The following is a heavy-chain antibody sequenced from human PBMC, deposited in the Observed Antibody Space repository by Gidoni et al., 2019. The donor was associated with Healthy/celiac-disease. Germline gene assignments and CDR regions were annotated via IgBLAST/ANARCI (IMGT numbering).Heavy chain of an antibody. CDR3: AHSGVYYYDSSGYYYRDY. J-gene: IGHJ4*02. CDR2: IYWDDDK. CDR1: GFSLSTSGVG. Sequence: QITLKESGPTLVKPTQTLTLTCTFSGFSLSTSGVGVGWIRQPPGKALEWLALIYWDDDKRYSPSLKSRLTITKDTSKNQVVLTMTNMDPVDTATYYCAHSGVYYYDSSGYYYRDYWGQGTLVTVSS. V-gene: IGHV2-5*02. D-gene: IGHD3-22*01.